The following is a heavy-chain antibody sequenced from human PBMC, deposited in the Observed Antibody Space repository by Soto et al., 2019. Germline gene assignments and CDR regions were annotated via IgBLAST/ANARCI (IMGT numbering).Heavy chain of an antibody. CDR3: AKEAPLKLWFGECAFDY. CDR2: IWYDGSNK. CDR1: GFTFSSYG. J-gene: IGHJ4*02. D-gene: IGHD3-10*01. Sequence: PGGSLRLSCAASGFTFSSYGMHWVRQAPGKGLEWVAVIWYDGSNKYYADSVKGRFTISRDNSKNTLYLQMNSLRAEDTAVYYCAKEAPLKLWFGECAFDYWGQGTLVTVSS. V-gene: IGHV3-33*06.